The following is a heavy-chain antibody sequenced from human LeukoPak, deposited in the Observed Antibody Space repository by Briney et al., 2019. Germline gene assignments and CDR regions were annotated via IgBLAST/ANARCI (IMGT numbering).Heavy chain of an antibody. CDR3: ARDTNYLLWFGEFNIDY. J-gene: IGHJ4*02. Sequence: ASVKVSCKASGYTFTSYAMHWVRQAPGQRLEWMGWINAGNGNTKYSQKFQGRVTITRDTSASTAYMELSSLRSEDTAVYYCARDTNYLLWFGEFNIDYWGQGTLVTVSS. CDR1: GYTFTSYA. CDR2: INAGNGNT. D-gene: IGHD3-10*01. V-gene: IGHV1-3*01.